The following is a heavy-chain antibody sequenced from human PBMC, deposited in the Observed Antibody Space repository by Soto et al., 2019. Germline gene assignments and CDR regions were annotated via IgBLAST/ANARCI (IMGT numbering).Heavy chain of an antibody. D-gene: IGHD1-26*01. CDR1: GYTFTSYG. Sequence: QVQLVQSGAEVKKPGASVKVSCKASGYTFTSYGISWVRPAPGQGLEGMGWISAYNGNTNYAQKVQGRVTMTTDTCTSRVDMERRRLESDDTSVYSCARGGGGIGSNWFDPWGQGTLVTVSS. CDR3: ARGGGGIGSNWFDP. V-gene: IGHV1-18*01. CDR2: ISAYNGNT. J-gene: IGHJ5*02.